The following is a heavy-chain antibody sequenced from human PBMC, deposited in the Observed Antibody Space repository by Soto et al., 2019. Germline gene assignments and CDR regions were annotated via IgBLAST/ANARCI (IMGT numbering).Heavy chain of an antibody. CDR1: GFTFSNFA. D-gene: IGHD3-10*01. V-gene: IGHV3-74*01. CDR2: ISPDGRGT. J-gene: IGHJ5*02. CDR3: ARDYMLRGRDSNWFDP. Sequence: PGGSLRLSCAASGFTFSNFAMTWVRQAPGAGLLWVSRISPDGRGTTYADSLKGRFTIARDNAKNTLYLQINSLRAEDTAVYYCARDYMLRGRDSNWFDPWGQGTLVTVSS.